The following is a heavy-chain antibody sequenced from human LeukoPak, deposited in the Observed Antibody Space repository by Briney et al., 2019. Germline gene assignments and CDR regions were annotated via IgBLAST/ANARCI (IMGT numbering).Heavy chain of an antibody. J-gene: IGHJ4*02. D-gene: IGHD2-2*01. Sequence: GGSLSLSCAASGFTFSSYTMGWVRQAPGKGLEWVSDINPSGSATYYGDSVKGRFTISRYNSKTTLFLQMNSLRAEHTAVYYCAKALSASSYDYWGQGTLVTVSS. CDR1: GFTFSSYT. CDR3: AKALSASSYDY. CDR2: INPSGSAT. V-gene: IGHV3-23*01.